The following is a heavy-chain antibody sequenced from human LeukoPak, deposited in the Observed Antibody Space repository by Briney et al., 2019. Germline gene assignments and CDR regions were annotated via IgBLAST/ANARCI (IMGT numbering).Heavy chain of an antibody. CDR1: GGSFSGYY. V-gene: IGHV4-34*01. J-gene: IGHJ3*02. CDR2: INHSGST. D-gene: IGHD3-10*01. CDR3: ARDPRGLDAFDI. Sequence: SETLSLTCAVYGGSFSGYYWSWIRQPPGKGLEWIGEINHSGSTNYNPSLKSRVTISVDTSKNQFSLKLSSVTAADTAVYYCARDPRGLDAFDIWGQGTMVTVSS.